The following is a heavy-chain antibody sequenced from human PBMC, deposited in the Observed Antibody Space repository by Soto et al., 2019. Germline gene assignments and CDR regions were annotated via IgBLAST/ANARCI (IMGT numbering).Heavy chain of an antibody. CDR2: ISYDGSNK. J-gene: IGHJ4*02. CDR3: AKDIHPVVPAATFDY. CDR1: GFTFSSYG. Sequence: QVQLVESGGGVVQPGRSLRLSCAASGFTFSSYGMQWVRQAPGKGLEWVAVISYDGSNKYYADSVKGRFTISRDNSKNTLYLQMNSLRAEDTAVYYCAKDIHPVVPAATFDYWGQGTLVTVSS. D-gene: IGHD2-2*01. V-gene: IGHV3-30*18.